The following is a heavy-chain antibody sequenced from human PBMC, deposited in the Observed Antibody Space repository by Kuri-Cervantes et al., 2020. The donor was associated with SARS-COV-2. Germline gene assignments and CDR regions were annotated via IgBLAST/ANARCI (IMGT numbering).Heavy chain of an antibody. V-gene: IGHV4-34*01. CDR3: ARVGAYLGYCSSTSCYGPFDY. J-gene: IGHJ4*02. D-gene: IGHD2-2*01. CDR2: INHSGST. Sequence: SHTLSLTCAVYGGSFSGYYWSWIRQPPGKGLEWIGEINHSGSTNHNPSLKRRVTISVDTSKNQFSLKLSSVTAADTAVYYCARVGAYLGYCSSTSCYGPFDYWGQGTLVTVSS. CDR1: GGSFSGYY.